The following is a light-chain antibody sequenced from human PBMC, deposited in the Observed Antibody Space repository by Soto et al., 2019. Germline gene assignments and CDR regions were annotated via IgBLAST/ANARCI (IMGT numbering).Light chain of an antibody. J-gene: IGKJ4*01. V-gene: IGKV1-5*03. CDR1: QTIGTW. CDR2: KAS. Sequence: DIQMTQSPSTLSASVGDTVIITCRASQTIGTWLAWYQQKPAKAPKLLIYKASTLESGVPSRFSGSGSGTEFTLTISSLQADDFATYYCQQYNDLSTFGGGTKVDI. CDR3: QQYNDLST.